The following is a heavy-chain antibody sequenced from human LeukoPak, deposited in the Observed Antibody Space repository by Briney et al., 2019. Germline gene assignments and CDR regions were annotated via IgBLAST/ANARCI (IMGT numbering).Heavy chain of an antibody. CDR3: ASATITWLPPFDY. J-gene: IGHJ4*02. CDR2: ISYDGSNK. Sequence: GGSLRLSCAASGFTFSSYAMHWVRQAPGKGLEWVTVISYDGSNKYYADSVKGRFTISRDNSKNTLYLQMNSLRAEDTALYYCASATITWLPPFDYWGQGTLVTVSS. V-gene: IGHV3-30-3*01. CDR1: GFTFSSYA. D-gene: IGHD2-15*01.